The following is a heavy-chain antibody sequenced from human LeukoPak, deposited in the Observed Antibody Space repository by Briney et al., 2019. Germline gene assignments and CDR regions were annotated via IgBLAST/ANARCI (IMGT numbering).Heavy chain of an antibody. V-gene: IGHV4-34*01. CDR3: ARTRSYIRRYYYRDV. CDR2: INHNGGT. Sequence: SETLSVTCAVYGGSFSDYSWTWMRQAPGEGLEWIGEINHNGGTNHNPSLVSRVIMSVDTSKNQFSLKVSSATAADTAVYYCARTRSYIRRYYYRDVWGKGTTVTVSS. J-gene: IGHJ6*03. CDR1: GGSFSDYS. D-gene: IGHD1-14*01.